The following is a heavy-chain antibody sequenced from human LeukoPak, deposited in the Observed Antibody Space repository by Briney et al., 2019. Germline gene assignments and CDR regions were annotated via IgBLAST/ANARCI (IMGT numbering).Heavy chain of an antibody. V-gene: IGHV5-51*01. Sequence: GESLKISCQGSGYSFTTYWSGWVRQMPGKVLEWMGIIYPGDSDTRYSPSFQGQVTISADKSISTAYLQWSSLKASDTAMYYCARRATRSGFYVDYWGQGTLVTVSS. J-gene: IGHJ4*02. CDR1: GYSFTTYW. D-gene: IGHD3-22*01. CDR2: IYPGDSDT. CDR3: ARRATRSGFYVDY.